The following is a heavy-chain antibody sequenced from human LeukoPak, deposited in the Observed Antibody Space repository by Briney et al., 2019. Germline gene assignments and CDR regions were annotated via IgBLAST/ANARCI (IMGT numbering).Heavy chain of an antibody. CDR2: IYSDNT. CDR1: GFTVSSNS. CDR3: AKSGGTSSSGLGY. Sequence: GGSLRLSCTVSGFTVSSNSMSWVRQAPGKGLEWVSFIYSDNTHYSDSVKGRFTISRDNSKNTLYLQMNSLRAEDTAVYYCAKSGGTSSSGLGYWGQGTLVTVSS. D-gene: IGHD6-19*01. V-gene: IGHV3-66*03. J-gene: IGHJ4*02.